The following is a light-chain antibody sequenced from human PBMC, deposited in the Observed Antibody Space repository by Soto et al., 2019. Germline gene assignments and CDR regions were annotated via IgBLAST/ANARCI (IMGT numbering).Light chain of an antibody. CDR2: AAS. Sequence: DIQMTQSPSSLSASIGDSVTLTCRASQSIAIYLNWYQQRPGKAPKLLIYAASSLESGVPSRFSGSGSGTEFTLTISSLQPDDFATYYCQQYNSYSITFGQGTRLEIK. CDR3: QQYNSYSIT. V-gene: IGKV1-5*01. J-gene: IGKJ5*01. CDR1: QSIAIY.